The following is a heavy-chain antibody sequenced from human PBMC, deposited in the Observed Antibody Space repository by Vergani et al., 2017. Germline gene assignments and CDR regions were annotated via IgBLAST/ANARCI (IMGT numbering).Heavy chain of an antibody. D-gene: IGHD6-13*01. J-gene: IGHJ6*02. Sequence: QVQLVQSGAEVKKPGSSVKVSCKASGGTFSSYTISWVRQAPGQGLEWMGRIIPILGIANYAQKFQGRVTITADKSTSTAYMELSSLRSEDTAVYYCARAAAGNYYYYGMDVWGQATTVTVSS. CDR2: IIPILGIA. CDR3: ARAAAGNYYYYGMDV. V-gene: IGHV1-69*02. CDR1: GGTFSSYT.